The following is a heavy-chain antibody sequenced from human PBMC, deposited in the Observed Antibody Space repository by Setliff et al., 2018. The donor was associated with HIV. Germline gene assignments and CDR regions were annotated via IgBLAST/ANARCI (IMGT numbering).Heavy chain of an antibody. CDR2: IYCSGST. CDR3: ARERSGYSYGYGYYYYYMDV. J-gene: IGHJ6*03. Sequence: PSETLSLTCTVSGGSVSSGSYYWSWIRQPPGKGLEWIGYIYCSGSTNYNPSLKGRVTISVDTSKNQFSLKLSSVTAADTAVYYCARERSGYSYGYGYYYYYMDVWGKGTTVTVSS. CDR1: GGSVSSGSYY. V-gene: IGHV4-61*01. D-gene: IGHD5-18*01.